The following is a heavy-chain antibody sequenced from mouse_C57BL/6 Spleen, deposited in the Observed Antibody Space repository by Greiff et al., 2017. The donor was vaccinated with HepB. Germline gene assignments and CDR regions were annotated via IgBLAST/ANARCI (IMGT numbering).Heavy chain of an antibody. Sequence: VQLKQSGPELVKPGASVKISCKASGYSFTDYNMNWVKQSNGKSLEWIGVINPNYGTTSYNQKFKGKATLTVDQSSSTAYMQLNSLTSEDSAVYYCARTYYGNHYYAMDYWGQGTSVTVSS. D-gene: IGHD2-10*01. J-gene: IGHJ4*01. CDR2: INPNYGTT. CDR3: ARTYYGNHYYAMDY. CDR1: GYSFTDYN. V-gene: IGHV1-39*01.